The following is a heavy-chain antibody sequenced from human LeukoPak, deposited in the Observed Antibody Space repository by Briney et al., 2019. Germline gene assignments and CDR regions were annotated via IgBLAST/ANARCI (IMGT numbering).Heavy chain of an antibody. CDR2: IYWPDDK. V-gene: IGHV2-5*01. Sequence: SGPTLVKPTQTLALTCTFSAFSLRTSGAGVGWIRQPAGKALDWPALIYWPDDKHHTPSLKNSLPITKDPSRNRVVLTMTNMDPVDTATYYCTHARRFYDSLTVSYKPVFGQWGLGTRVTVSS. CDR3: THARRFYDSLTVSYKPVFGQ. CDR1: AFSLRTSGAG. D-gene: IGHD3-9*01. J-gene: IGHJ4*02.